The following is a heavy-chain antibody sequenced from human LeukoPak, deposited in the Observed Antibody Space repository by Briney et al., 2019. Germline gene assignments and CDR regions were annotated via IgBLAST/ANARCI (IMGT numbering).Heavy chain of an antibody. CDR1: GYTFTSYG. D-gene: IGHD3-22*01. Sequence: ASVKVSCKASGYTFTSYGISWVRQAPGQGLEWMGWISAYNGNTNYAQKLQGRVTMTTDTSTSTAYMELRSLRSDDTAVYYCARDSYDSSGYYVRTDYWGQGTLVTVPS. CDR2: ISAYNGNT. CDR3: ARDSYDSSGYYVRTDY. V-gene: IGHV1-18*01. J-gene: IGHJ4*02.